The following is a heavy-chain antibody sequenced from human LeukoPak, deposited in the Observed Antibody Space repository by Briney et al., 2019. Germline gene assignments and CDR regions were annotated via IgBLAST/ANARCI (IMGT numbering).Heavy chain of an antibody. CDR1: GGSFSGYY. CDR2: INHSGST. J-gene: IGHJ4*02. Sequence: TSETLSLTCAVYGGSFSGYYWSWIRQPPGKGLEWIGEINHSGSTNYNPSLKSRVTISVDTSKNQFSLKLSSVTAADTAVYYCALWFGELLEPFDYWGQGTLVTVSS. CDR3: ALWFGELLEPFDY. D-gene: IGHD3-10*01. V-gene: IGHV4-34*01.